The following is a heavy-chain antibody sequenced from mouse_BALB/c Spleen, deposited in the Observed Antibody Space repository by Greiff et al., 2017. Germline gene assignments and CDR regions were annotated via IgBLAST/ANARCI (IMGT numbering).Heavy chain of an antibody. V-gene: IGHV1S126*01. CDR1: GYSFTSYW. Sequence: VHLVESGPQLVRPGASVKISCKASGYSFTSYWMHWVKQRPGQGLEWIGMIDPSDSETRLNQKFKDKATLTVDKSSSTAYMQLSSPTSEDSAVYYCARHYYGSLYYFDYWGQGTTLTVSS. CDR2: IDPSDSET. CDR3: ARHYYGSLYYFDY. D-gene: IGHD1-1*01. J-gene: IGHJ2*01.